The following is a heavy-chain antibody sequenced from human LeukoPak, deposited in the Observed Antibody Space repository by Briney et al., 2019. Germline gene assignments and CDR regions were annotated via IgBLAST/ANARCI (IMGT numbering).Heavy chain of an antibody. V-gene: IGHV3-21*01. CDR1: GFTFSSYS. CDR2: ISSSSSYI. CDR3: ASQWDGSHPNIDY. J-gene: IGHJ4*02. Sequence: PGGSLGLSCAASGFTFSSYSMNWVRQAPGKGLEWVSSISSSSSYIYYADSVKGRFTISRDNAKNSLYLQMNSLRAEDTAVYYCASQWDGSHPNIDYWGQGTLVTVSS. D-gene: IGHD1-26*01.